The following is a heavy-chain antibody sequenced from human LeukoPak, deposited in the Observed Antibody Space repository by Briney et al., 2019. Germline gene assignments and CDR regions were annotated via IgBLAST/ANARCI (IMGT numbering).Heavy chain of an antibody. D-gene: IGHD6-6*01. V-gene: IGHV4-34*01. J-gene: IGHJ6*03. CDR1: GGSFSGYY. Sequence: SETLSLTCAVYGGSFSGYYWSWIRQPPGKGLEWIGEINHSGSTNYNPSLKSRVTISVDTSKNQFSLKLSSVTAAATAVYYCARGLPAGIAARSYYYYYMDVWGKGTTVTVSS. CDR3: ARGLPAGIAARSYYYYYMDV. CDR2: INHSGST.